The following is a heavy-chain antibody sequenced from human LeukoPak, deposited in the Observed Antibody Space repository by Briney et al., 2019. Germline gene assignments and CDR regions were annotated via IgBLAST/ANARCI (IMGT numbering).Heavy chain of an antibody. CDR3: AREGGYSYGYPYYFDY. V-gene: IGHV3-21*04. D-gene: IGHD5-18*01. CDR2: ISSSSSSI. CDR1: GFTFSSYG. Sequence: GGTLRLSCAASGFTFSSYGMSWVRQAPGKGLDWVSSISSSSSSIYYADSVKGRFTISRDNAKNSLYLQMNSLRAEDTALYYCAREGGYSYGYPYYFDYWGQGTLVTVSS. J-gene: IGHJ4*02.